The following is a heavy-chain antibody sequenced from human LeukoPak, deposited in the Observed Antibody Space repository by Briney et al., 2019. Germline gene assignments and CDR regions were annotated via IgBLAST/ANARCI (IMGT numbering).Heavy chain of an antibody. CDR1: GFTFSSYA. CDR2: ISSNGGST. V-gene: IGHV3-64*04. Sequence: GGSLRLSCSASGFTFSSYAMHWVRQAPGKGLEYVSAISSNGGSTYYADSVQGRFTISRDNSKSTLCLQMNSLRAEDTAVYYCAKQLGYCSDGSCYFPYWGQGTLVTVSS. D-gene: IGHD2-15*01. J-gene: IGHJ4*02. CDR3: AKQLGYCSDGSCYFPY.